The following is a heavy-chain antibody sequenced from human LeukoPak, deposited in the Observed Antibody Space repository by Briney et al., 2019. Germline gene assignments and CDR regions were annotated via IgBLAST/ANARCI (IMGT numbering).Heavy chain of an antibody. CDR3: ARRGDYHDY. V-gene: IGHV3-48*02. J-gene: IGHJ4*02. CDR1: GFTFSSLS. Sequence: PGGSLRLSCTASGFTFSSLSMNWVRQAPGKGLEWVSYISGTSSHIYYADSVKGRFTISRDNAKNSLYLQMNSLRDEDTAVYYCARRGDYHDYWGQGTLVTVSS. CDR2: ISGTSSHI.